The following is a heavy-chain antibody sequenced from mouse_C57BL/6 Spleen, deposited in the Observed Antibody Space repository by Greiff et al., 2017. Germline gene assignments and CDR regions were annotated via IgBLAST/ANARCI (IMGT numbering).Heavy chain of an antibody. CDR3: ARRIELTDFDY. CDR1: GYTFTDYY. CDR2: INPNNGGT. J-gene: IGHJ2*01. D-gene: IGHD4-1*01. V-gene: IGHV1-26*01. Sequence: VQLQQSGPELLKPGASVKISCKASGYTFTDYYMNWVKQSHGKSLEWIGDINPNNGGTSYNQKFKGKATLTVDKSSSTAYMELRSLTSEDSAVYYCARRIELTDFDYWGQGTTLTVSS.